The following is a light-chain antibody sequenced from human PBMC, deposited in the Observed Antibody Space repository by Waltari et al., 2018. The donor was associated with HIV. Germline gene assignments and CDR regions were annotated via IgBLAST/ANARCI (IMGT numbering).Light chain of an antibody. Sequence: QSVLTQPPSASAAPGQRVTISCSGSRSNIGGNTVNWSPPPPGTAPKVLIYSNNQRPSGVPARFAGSTSGTSASLASSGLRSEDEADYYCETCDDRPNGVIFGGGTKVTVL. CDR1: RSNIGGNT. CDR3: ETCDDRPNGVI. CDR2: SNN. V-gene: IGLV1-44*01. J-gene: IGLJ2*01.